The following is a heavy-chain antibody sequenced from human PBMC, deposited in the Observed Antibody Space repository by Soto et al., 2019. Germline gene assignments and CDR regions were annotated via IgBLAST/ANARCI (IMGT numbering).Heavy chain of an antibody. J-gene: IGHJ6*02. D-gene: IGHD3-3*01. CDR1: GFTFSSYW. V-gene: IGHV3-74*01. Sequence: GGSLRLSCEASGFTFSSYWMHWVRQAPGKGLVWVSRINSDGSSTSYADSVKGRFTISRDNAKNTLYLQMNSLRAEDTAVYYCARGHSVWSGYFYYYYYGMDVWGQGTTVTVSS. CDR3: ARGHSVWSGYFYYYYYGMDV. CDR2: INSDGSST.